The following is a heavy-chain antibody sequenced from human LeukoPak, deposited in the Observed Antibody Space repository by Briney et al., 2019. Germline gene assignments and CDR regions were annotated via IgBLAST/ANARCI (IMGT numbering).Heavy chain of an antibody. Sequence: PGGSLRLSCAASGFTIRGSAMHWVRQASGKGLEWVANIKQDGSEKYYVDSVKGRFTISRDNAKNSLYLQMNSLRAEDTAVYYCAELGITMIGGVWGKGTTVTISS. CDR2: IKQDGSEK. J-gene: IGHJ6*04. V-gene: IGHV3-7*01. CDR1: GFTIRGSA. D-gene: IGHD3-10*02. CDR3: AELGITMIGGV.